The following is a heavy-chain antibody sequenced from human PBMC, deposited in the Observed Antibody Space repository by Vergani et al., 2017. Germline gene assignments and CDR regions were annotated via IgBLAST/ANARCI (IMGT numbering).Heavy chain of an antibody. Sequence: QVQLQESGPGLVKPSETLSLTCIVSGGSISPYYWSWIRQPAGKGLEWIGRIYTSESTYYNPSLKSRVTISVDASKNQFSLKLSSVTAADTAVYYCASQDDHNGNPGAFDIWGQGTKVTVSS. CDR3: ASQDDHNGNPGAFDI. D-gene: IGHD4-23*01. CDR1: GGSISPYY. V-gene: IGHV4-4*07. J-gene: IGHJ3*02. CDR2: IYTSEST.